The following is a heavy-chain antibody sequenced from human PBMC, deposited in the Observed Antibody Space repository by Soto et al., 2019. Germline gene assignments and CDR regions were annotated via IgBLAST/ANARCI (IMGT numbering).Heavy chain of an antibody. D-gene: IGHD5-18*01. CDR1: DGSISIYY. J-gene: IGHJ6*01. Sequence: SETLSVSCTFPDGSISIYYWSWIRQPPGKGLEWIGYIYYSGSTNYNPSLKSRVTISVDTSKNQFSLKLSSVTAADTAVYYCARVGSYGYVYDYYYGMDVWGQGTTVTVSS. CDR3: ARVGSYGYVYDYYYGMDV. CDR2: IYYSGST. V-gene: IGHV4-59*01.